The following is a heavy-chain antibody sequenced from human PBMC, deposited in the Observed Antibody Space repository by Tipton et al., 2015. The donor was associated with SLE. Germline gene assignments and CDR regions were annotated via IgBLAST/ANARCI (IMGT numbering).Heavy chain of an antibody. J-gene: IGHJ4*02. Sequence: TLSLTCTVSGASVSSFCWNWIRQSPGKGLEWIGCVCNSGSANSNPSLKSRVALSVDTSKNQFSLRLSSVTAADTAIYYCARGAWGLVIPVFDNWGQGTLVTVSS. D-gene: IGHD3-9*01. CDR2: VCNSGSA. CDR1: GASVSSFC. V-gene: IGHV4-59*02. CDR3: ARGAWGLVIPVFDN.